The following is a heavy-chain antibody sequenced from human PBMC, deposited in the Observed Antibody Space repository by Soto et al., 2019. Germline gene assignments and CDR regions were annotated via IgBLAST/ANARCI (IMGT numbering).Heavy chain of an antibody. D-gene: IGHD2-15*01. J-gene: IGHJ4*02. CDR2: INPRGDVT. CDR1: GFTVSGFI. Sequence: DVQLLESGGGLVQPGGSLRLSCAPSGFTVSGFIMDWVRQAPGKGMEWGSEINPRGDVTNYAESVKGRFTVSRDNSRNSLYLQLSSLRVDDTAVYYCATRLWAVGGPFHYWGQGTLVTVSS. CDR3: ATRLWAVGGPFHY. V-gene: IGHV3-23*01.